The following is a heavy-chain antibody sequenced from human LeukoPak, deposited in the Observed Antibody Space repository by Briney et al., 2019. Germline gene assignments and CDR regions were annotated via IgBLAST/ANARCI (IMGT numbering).Heavy chain of an antibody. J-gene: IGHJ6*02. Sequence: EESLQISCQGSGYSFTSYWIGWVRQMPGKGLEWMGIIYPGDSDTRYSPSFQGQVTISADKSISTAYLQWSSLKASDTAMYYCARHEGPGAPVARYYYYGMDVWGQGTTVTVSS. D-gene: IGHD2-2*01. V-gene: IGHV5-51*01. CDR2: IYPGDSDT. CDR1: GYSFTSYW. CDR3: ARHEGPGAPVARYYYYGMDV.